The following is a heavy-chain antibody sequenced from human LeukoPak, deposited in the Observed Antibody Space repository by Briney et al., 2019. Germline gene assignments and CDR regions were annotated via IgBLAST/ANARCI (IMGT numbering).Heavy chain of an antibody. Sequence: ASVKVSCKASGYTFTSYYMHWVRPAPGQGLEWMGLINPSGGSTSYAQRFQGRVTLTRDMSTSTVYMELSSLRAEDTAVYYCARGRLLWFGELFADFDYWGQGTLVTVSS. CDR1: GYTFTSYY. D-gene: IGHD3-10*01. V-gene: IGHV1-46*01. CDR2: INPSGGST. CDR3: ARGRLLWFGELFADFDY. J-gene: IGHJ4*02.